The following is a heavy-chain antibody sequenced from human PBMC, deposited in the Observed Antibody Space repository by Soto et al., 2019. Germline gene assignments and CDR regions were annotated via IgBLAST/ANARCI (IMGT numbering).Heavy chain of an antibody. J-gene: IGHJ4*02. CDR1: GFTFSSYA. Sequence: EVQLVESGGGLVQPGGSLRLSCAASGFTFSSYAMHWVRQAPGKGLEYVSVISSNGGSTYYANSVKGRFTISRDNSKNTLYLQMCSLRAEEMVVYYCAATSGYAFDYWGQGTLVIVSS. CDR3: AATSGYAFDY. CDR2: ISSNGGST. D-gene: IGHD5-12*01. V-gene: IGHV3-64*01.